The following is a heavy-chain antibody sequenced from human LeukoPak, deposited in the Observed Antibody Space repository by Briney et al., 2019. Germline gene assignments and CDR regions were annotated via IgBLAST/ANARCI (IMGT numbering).Heavy chain of an antibody. V-gene: IGHV3-21*01. CDR2: ISSSGSYI. D-gene: IGHD5-18*01. CDR1: GFTFSSYS. CDR3: AREDTLTAFDI. Sequence: GGSLRLSCAASGFTFSSYSMNWVRQAPGKGLEWVSSISSSGSYIYYADSVKGRFTISRDNAKNSLYLQMNSLRAEDTAVYYCAREDTLTAFDIWGQGTMVTVSS. J-gene: IGHJ3*02.